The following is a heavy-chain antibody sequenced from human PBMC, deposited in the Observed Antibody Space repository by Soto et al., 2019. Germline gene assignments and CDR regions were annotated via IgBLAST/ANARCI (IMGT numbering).Heavy chain of an antibody. CDR2: INPNSGGT. Sequence: ASVKVSCKASGYTFTGYYMHWVRQAPGQGLEWMGWINPNSGGTNYAQKFQGWVTMTRDTSISTAYMELSRLRSDDTAVYYCARDLGGYCSGGSCSHYYYYMDVWGKGTTVTVSS. CDR3: ARDLGGYCSGGSCSHYYYYMDV. J-gene: IGHJ6*03. D-gene: IGHD2-15*01. V-gene: IGHV1-2*04. CDR1: GYTFTGYY.